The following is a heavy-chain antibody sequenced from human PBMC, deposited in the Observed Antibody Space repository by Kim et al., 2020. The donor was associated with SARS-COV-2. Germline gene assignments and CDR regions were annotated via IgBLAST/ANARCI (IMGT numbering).Heavy chain of an antibody. CDR2: IYYSGST. CDR3: ARRNNCGGDCYDFDY. V-gene: IGHV4-59*08. D-gene: IGHD2-21*02. J-gene: IGHJ4*02. Sequence: SETLSLTCTVSGGSISSYYWSWIRQPPGKGLEWIGYIYYSGSTNYNPSLKSRVTISVDTSKNQFSLKLSSVTAADTAVYYCARRNNCGGDCYDFDYWGQGTLVTVSS. CDR1: GGSISSYY.